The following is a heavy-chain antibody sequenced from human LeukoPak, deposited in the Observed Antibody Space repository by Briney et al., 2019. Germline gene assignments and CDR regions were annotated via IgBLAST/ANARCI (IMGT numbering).Heavy chain of an antibody. J-gene: IGHJ6*02. CDR3: ARDVGLVVVIYGMDV. CDR2: ISYDGSNK. CDR1: GFTFSSYA. Sequence: GGSLRLSCAASGFTFSSYAMHWVRQAPGKGLEWVAVISYDGSNKYYADSVKGRFTIPRDNSKNTLYLQMNSLRAEDTAVYYCARDVGLVVVIYGMDVWGQGTTVTVSS. V-gene: IGHV3-30-3*01. D-gene: IGHD3-22*01.